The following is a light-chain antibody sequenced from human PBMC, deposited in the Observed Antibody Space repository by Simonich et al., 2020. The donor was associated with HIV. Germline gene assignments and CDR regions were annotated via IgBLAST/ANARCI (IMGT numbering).Light chain of an antibody. CDR3: MQALQTPAT. Sequence: DIVMTQSPLSLPVTPGEPAYISCRSSQSLLHSNGYNSLDWYLQKQGQYQQLLIYLGSNRASGVPDRFSGSGSGTDFTLKISRVEAEDVGVYYCMQALQTPATFGGGTKVEIK. J-gene: IGKJ4*01. CDR2: LGS. V-gene: IGKV2-28*01. CDR1: QSLLHSNGYNS.